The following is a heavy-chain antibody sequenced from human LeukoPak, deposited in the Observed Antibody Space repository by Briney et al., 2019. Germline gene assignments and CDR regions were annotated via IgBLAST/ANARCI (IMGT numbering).Heavy chain of an antibody. V-gene: IGHV3-74*01. CDR1: GFTFSSYW. CDR3: ARESGIAAALDL. Sequence: GGSLRLSCAASGFTFSSYWMHWVRQAPGKGLVWVSLINTDGSSTSYADSVKGRFTISRDNAKNTLYLQMNSLRAEDTAVYYCARESGIAAALDLWGQGTLVTVSS. D-gene: IGHD6-13*01. J-gene: IGHJ5*02. CDR2: INTDGSST.